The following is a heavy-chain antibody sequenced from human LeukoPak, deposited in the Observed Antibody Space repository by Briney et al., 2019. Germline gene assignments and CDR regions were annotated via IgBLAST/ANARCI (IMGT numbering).Heavy chain of an antibody. J-gene: IGHJ5*02. V-gene: IGHV3-23*01. CDR1: GGSFSGYY. CDR3: AKALSGGRPNWFDP. Sequence: ETLSLTCAVYGGSFSGYYWSWVRQAPGKGLEWVSAISGSGGSTYYADSVKGRFTISRDNSKNTLYLQMNSLRAEDTAVYYCAKALSGGRPNWFDPWGQGTLVTVSS. CDR2: ISGSGGST. D-gene: IGHD3-10*01.